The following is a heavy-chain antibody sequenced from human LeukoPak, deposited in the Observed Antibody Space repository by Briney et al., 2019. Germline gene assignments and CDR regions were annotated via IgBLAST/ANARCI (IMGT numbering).Heavy chain of an antibody. CDR3: ARERYCGSDCYPLEY. Sequence: GASVKVSCKASGYTFTGYYMHWVRQAPGQGLEWMGWINTNTGNLTYAQGFTGRFVFSLDTSVSAAYLQISSLKAEDTAVYYCARERYCGSDCYPLEYWGQGTLVTVSS. D-gene: IGHD2-21*02. J-gene: IGHJ4*02. V-gene: IGHV7-4-1*02. CDR1: GYTFTGYY. CDR2: INTNTGNL.